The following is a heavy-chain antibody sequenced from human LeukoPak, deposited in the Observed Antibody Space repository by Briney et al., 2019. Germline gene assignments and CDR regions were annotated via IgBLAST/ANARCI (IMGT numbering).Heavy chain of an antibody. CDR3: AKVGQTTGY. V-gene: IGHV3-30*02. D-gene: IGHD4-11*01. J-gene: IGHJ4*02. CDR2: IRYDGSIK. CDR1: GFTFSSYG. Sequence: PGGSLRLSCAASGFTFSSYGMHWVRQAPGKGLEWVAFIRYDGSIKYYADSVKGRFTISRDNSKNTLYLQMNSLRAEDTAVYYCAKVGQTTGYWGQGTLVTVSS.